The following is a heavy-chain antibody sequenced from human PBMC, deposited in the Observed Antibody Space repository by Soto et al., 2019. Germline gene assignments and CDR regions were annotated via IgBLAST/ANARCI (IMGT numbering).Heavy chain of an antibody. CDR2: MNPNSGNT. V-gene: IGHV1-8*01. J-gene: IGHJ6*02. CDR3: XXERTGTTSMDV. Sequence: QVQLVQSGAEVKKPGASVKVSCKASGYTFTSYDINWVRQATGQGLEWMGWMNPNSGNTGYAQKFQGRVXXXXXXXXXXXXXXXXXXXXXXXXXXXXXXERTGTTSMDVWGQGTTVTVSS. CDR1: GYTFTSYD. D-gene: IGHD1-1*01.